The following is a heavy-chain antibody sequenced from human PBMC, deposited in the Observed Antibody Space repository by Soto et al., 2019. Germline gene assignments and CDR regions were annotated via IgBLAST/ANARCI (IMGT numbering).Heavy chain of an antibody. J-gene: IGHJ4*02. CDR1: GFTFSFYG. CDR3: AKEGGAYYDSSGYYYEAYFDY. V-gene: IGHV3-30*18. CDR2: ISYDGSNK. Sequence: QVQLVESGGGVVQPGRSLRLSCAASGFTFSFYGMHWVRQAPGKGLEWVAVISYDGSNKYYADSVKGRFTISRDNSKNTLYLPMNSLRPEDTAVYYCAKEGGAYYDSSGYYYEAYFDYWGQGTLVTVSS. D-gene: IGHD3-22*01.